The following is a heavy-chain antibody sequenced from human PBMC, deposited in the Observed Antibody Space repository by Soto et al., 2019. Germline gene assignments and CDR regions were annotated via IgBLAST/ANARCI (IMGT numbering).Heavy chain of an antibody. CDR3: AGGAYYYGSGSYYNINWFDP. CDR2: IIAINGIA. V-gene: IGHV1-18*01. J-gene: IGHJ5*02. D-gene: IGHD3-10*01. CDR1: GYTFTSYG. Sequence: ASVKVSCKASGYTFTSYGISWVRQAPGHGLEWLGRIIAINGIANYAQKFQGRVTITADTSTSTAYMELSSLRSEDTAVYYCAGGAYYYGSGSYYNINWFDPWGQGTLVTVSS.